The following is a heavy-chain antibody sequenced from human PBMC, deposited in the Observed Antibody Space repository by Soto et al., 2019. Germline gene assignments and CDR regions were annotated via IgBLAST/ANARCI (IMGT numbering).Heavy chain of an antibody. J-gene: IGHJ4*02. CDR2: IHSSGCP. CDR3: AREGDKQLWHI. V-gene: IGHV4-59*11. D-gene: IGHD5-18*01. Sequence: SETLSLTGVLCGISMYNHFWSWMRQPPGKRPEWIGYIHSSGCPTYIPSLESRVTISLDTSKNQFSLKLISVNAADTALYYCAREGDKQLWHIWGQGILVTVSS. CDR1: GISMYNHF.